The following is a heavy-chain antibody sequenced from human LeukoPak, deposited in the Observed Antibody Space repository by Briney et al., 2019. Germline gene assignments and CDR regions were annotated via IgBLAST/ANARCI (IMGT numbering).Heavy chain of an antibody. CDR3: AKGRRGYSHGYLY. J-gene: IGHJ4*02. D-gene: IGHD5-18*01. CDR2: ISGSGGST. CDR1: GFTFSSYA. V-gene: IGHV3-23*01. Sequence: GGSLRLSCAASGFTFSSYAMGWVRQAPGKGLEWVSAISGSGGSTYYADSVKGRFTISRDNSKNTLYLQMNSLRAEDTAVYYCAKGRRGYSHGYLYWGQGTLVTVSS.